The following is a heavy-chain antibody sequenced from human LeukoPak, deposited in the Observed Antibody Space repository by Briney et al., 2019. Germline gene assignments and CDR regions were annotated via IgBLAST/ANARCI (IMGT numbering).Heavy chain of an antibody. Sequence: SVKVSCKASGGTFSSYAISWVRQAPGQGLEWMGGIIPIFGTANYAQKFQGRVTITADKSTSTAYMELSSLRSEDTAVYYCARLREAVAGTGYYYYGMDVWGKGTTVTVSS. CDR2: IIPIFGTA. CDR3: ARLREAVAGTGYYYYGMDV. CDR1: GGTFSSYA. D-gene: IGHD6-19*01. V-gene: IGHV1-69*06. J-gene: IGHJ6*04.